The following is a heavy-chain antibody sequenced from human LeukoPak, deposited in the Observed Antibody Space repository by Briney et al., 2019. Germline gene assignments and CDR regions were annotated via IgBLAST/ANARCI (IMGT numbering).Heavy chain of an antibody. D-gene: IGHD3-22*01. Sequence: ASVKVSCKASGGTFSSYAISWVRQAPGQGLEWMGIINPSGGSTSYAQKFQGRVTMTRDTSTSTVYMELSSLRSEDTAVYYCARDDFGRHYYDSSGYYDYWGQGTLVTVSS. CDR2: INPSGGST. CDR3: ARDDFGRHYYDSSGYYDY. J-gene: IGHJ4*02. V-gene: IGHV1-46*01. CDR1: GGTFSSYA.